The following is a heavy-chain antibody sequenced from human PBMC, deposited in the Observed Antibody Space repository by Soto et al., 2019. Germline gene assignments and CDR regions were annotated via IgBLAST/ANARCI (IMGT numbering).Heavy chain of an antibody. D-gene: IGHD2-2*01. CDR3: ARWGYCSSTSCYAEFDY. CDR2: ISSSSSYT. Sequence: GGSLRLSCAASGFTFSDYYMSWIRQAPGKGLEWVSYISSSSSYTNYADSVKGRFTISRDNAKNSLYLQMNSLRAEDTAVYYCARWGYCSSTSCYAEFDYWGQGTLVTVSS. CDR1: GFTFSDYY. J-gene: IGHJ4*02. V-gene: IGHV3-11*03.